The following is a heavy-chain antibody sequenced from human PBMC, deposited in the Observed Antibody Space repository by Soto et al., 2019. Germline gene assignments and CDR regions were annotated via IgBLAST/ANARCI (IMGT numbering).Heavy chain of an antibody. V-gene: IGHV3-48*03. D-gene: IGHD3-16*02. CDR1: GFSYSSYE. CDR2: ISSSGSTI. Sequence: XGCLRLSCAACGFSYSSYEMNWVRQAPGKGLEWVSYISSSGSTIYYADSVKGRFTISRDNAKNSLYLQMNSLRAEDTAVYYCERDRRYHLDAFDIWAQGTMVTVSS. J-gene: IGHJ3*02. CDR3: ERDRRYHLDAFDI.